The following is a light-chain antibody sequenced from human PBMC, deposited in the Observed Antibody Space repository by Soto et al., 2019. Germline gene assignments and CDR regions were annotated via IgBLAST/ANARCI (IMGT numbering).Light chain of an antibody. V-gene: IGKV1-5*01. Sequence: DIQMTQSPSTLSASVGDRVTITCRASQTISIYLAWCQQRPGEAPKLLIYDASTLESGVPTRFSGSGSGTEFTLTISSLQPDDFANYYCQQYSSSSPTFGQGTKVEIQ. CDR2: DAS. J-gene: IGKJ1*01. CDR1: QTISIY. CDR3: QQYSSSSPT.